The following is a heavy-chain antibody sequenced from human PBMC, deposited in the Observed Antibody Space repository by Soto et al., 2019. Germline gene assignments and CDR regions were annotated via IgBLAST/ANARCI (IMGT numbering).Heavy chain of an antibody. CDR3: ARSLKMGALPYHFHY. V-gene: IGHV4-61*01. CDR1: GGSGNGGNYY. CDR2: VHHSGIT. Sequence: TLALTCRVSGGSGNGGNYYWDWIRQSPAKGLEWIGYVHHSGITNYNPSLKSRVTISVDTSKNEFSLKLNSVTAADTAVYYCARSLKMGALPYHFHYWGQGTPGTVSS. D-gene: IGHD3-16*01. J-gene: IGHJ1*01.